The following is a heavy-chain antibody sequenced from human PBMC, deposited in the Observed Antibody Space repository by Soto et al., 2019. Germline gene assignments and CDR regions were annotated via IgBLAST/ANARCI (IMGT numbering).Heavy chain of an antibody. CDR2: IIPMFGTA. J-gene: IGHJ5*02. Sequence: QVQLVQSGAEVKKPGSSGKVSCKASGGNFSGFAISWLRQAPGQGLEWMGGIIPMFGTANYAQKFQGRVTITADESTSTVYMELSSLGSEDTAVYYCATRKDFTLSPPASWGQGTLVTVSS. D-gene: IGHD3-10*02. V-gene: IGHV1-69*01. CDR1: GGNFSGFA. CDR3: ATRKDFTLSPPAS.